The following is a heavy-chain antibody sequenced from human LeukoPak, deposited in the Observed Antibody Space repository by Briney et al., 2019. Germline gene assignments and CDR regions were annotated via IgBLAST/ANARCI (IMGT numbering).Heavy chain of an antibody. CDR2: ISSSSSTI. CDR1: GFTFSSYS. J-gene: IGHJ6*03. D-gene: IGHD5/OR15-5a*01. V-gene: IGHV3-48*01. Sequence: PGGSLRLSCAASGFTFSSYSMNWVRQAPGKGLEWVSYISSSSSTIYYADSVKGRFTISRDNAKNSLYLQMNSLRAEDTAVYYCARAHAHLYDYYYYMDVWGKGTTVTVSS. CDR3: ARAHAHLYDYYYYMDV.